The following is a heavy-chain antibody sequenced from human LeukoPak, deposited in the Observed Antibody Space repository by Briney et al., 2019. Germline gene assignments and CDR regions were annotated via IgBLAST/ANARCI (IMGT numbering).Heavy chain of an antibody. J-gene: IGHJ6*03. CDR1: GYTFTSYD. Sequence: GASVKVSCKASGYTFTSYDINWVRQATGQGLEWMGWMNPNSGNTGYAQKFQGRVTITRNTSISTAYLELSSLRSEDTAVYYCARGVRDGYIKYYYYYYYMDVWGKGTTVTVSS. CDR3: ARGVRDGYIKYYYYYYYMDV. CDR2: MNPNSGNT. V-gene: IGHV1-8*03. D-gene: IGHD5-24*01.